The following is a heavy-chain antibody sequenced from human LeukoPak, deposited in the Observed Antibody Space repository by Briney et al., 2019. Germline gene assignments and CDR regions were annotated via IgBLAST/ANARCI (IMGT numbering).Heavy chain of an antibody. V-gene: IGHV4-59*08. CDR1: GGSISGYY. Sequence: PSETLSLTCTVSGGSISGYYWSWIRQPPGKGLEWIGYIYYSGSTNYNPSLKSRVTISVDTSKNQFSLKLSSVTAADTAVYYCARQGTAMVYWFDPWGQGTLVTVSS. CDR2: IYYSGST. J-gene: IGHJ5*02. D-gene: IGHD5-18*01. CDR3: ARQGTAMVYWFDP.